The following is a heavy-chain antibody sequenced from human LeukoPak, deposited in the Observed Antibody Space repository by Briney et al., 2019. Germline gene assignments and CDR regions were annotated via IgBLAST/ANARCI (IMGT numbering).Heavy chain of an antibody. CDR2: MNPNSGNT. Sequence: GASVKVSCKASGYTFTSYDINWVRQATGLGREWMGWMNPNSGNTGYAQKFQGRVTMTRNTSISTAYMELSSLRSEDTAVYYCARGPAAGQHYYYYYMDVWGKGTTVTVSS. CDR3: ARGPAAGQHYYYYYMDV. V-gene: IGHV1-8*01. J-gene: IGHJ6*03. CDR1: GYTFTSYD. D-gene: IGHD6-13*01.